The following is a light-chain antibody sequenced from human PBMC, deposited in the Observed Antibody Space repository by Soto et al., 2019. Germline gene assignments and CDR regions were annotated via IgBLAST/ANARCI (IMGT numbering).Light chain of an antibody. CDR3: QQSYNTPFT. CDR2: AAS. CDR1: QSISNY. V-gene: IGKV1-39*01. J-gene: IGKJ3*01. Sequence: DIQVTQSPSPLSASVGDRVTITCRASQSISNYLNWYQQKPGKAPKLLISAASSLQSGVPSRFSGSGSGQDFALTINTLQPEDFATYYCQQSYNTPFTFGPGTKVDI.